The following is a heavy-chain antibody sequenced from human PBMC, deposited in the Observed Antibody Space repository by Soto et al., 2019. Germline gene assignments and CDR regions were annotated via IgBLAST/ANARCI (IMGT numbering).Heavy chain of an antibody. Sequence: EVQLLESGGGLVQPGGSLRLSCVASGFTFSRFAMNWVRQAPGKGLEWVSGISSSAFKTYYADSVKGRFTISRDNSKDTLYLQMTSLRAEDTAVYYCAKVLLDSDYYYYYMDVWGKGTTVTVSS. J-gene: IGHJ6*03. CDR2: ISSSAFKT. CDR1: GFTFSRFA. V-gene: IGHV3-23*01. D-gene: IGHD3-16*01. CDR3: AKVLLDSDYYYYYMDV.